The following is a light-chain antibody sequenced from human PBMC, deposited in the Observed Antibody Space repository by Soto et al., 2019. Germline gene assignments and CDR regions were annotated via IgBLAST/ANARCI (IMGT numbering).Light chain of an antibody. CDR2: AAS. Sequence: EIVLMQSPGTLSLSPGERATLSCRTSQSVSSTSLAWYHQRPGQAPRLLIHAASRRATGIPDRFSGSGSGTDFTLTISSLAPDDFGVYFSQHYGNSPPATFGQGTRLENK. V-gene: IGKV3-20*01. J-gene: IGKJ5*01. CDR3: QHYGNSPPAT. CDR1: QSVSSTS.